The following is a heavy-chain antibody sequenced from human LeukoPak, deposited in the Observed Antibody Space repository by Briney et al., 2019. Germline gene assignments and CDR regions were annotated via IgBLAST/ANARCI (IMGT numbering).Heavy chain of an antibody. J-gene: IGHJ4*02. V-gene: IGHV1-24*01. CDR2: FDPEDGET. D-gene: IGHD2-15*01. CDR3: ARGVRSDCYSCFDY. CDR1: GYTLTELS. Sequence: ASVKVSCKVSGYTLTELSMHWVRQAPGKGLEWMGGFDPEDGETIYAQKFQGRVTMTRDTSTSTVYMELSSLRSEDTAVYYCARGVRSDCYSCFDYWGQGTLVTVSS.